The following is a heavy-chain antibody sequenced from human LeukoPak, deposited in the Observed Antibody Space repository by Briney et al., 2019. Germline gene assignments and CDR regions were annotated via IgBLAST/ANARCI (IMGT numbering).Heavy chain of an antibody. Sequence: GGSLRLSCAASGFTFSSYSMNWVRQAPGKGLEWVSSISSSSSYIYYADSVKGRFTISRDNAKNSLYLQMNSLRAEDTAVYYCARDGYGDGSSWYSYYYYMDVWGKGTTVTVSS. D-gene: IGHD6-13*01. CDR3: ARDGYGDGSSWYSYYYYMDV. CDR1: GFTFSSYS. CDR2: ISSSSSYI. V-gene: IGHV3-21*01. J-gene: IGHJ6*03.